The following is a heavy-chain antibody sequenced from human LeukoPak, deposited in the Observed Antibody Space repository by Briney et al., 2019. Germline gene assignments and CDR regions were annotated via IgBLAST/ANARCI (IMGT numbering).Heavy chain of an antibody. Sequence: GGPLRLSCAASGFTFSNYWMTWVRQAPGKGLEWVANIKRDGSEKYYADSVKGRFTISRDNAKNSLYLQMTNLRAEDTAVYYCARDSNDNYYAYWGQGTLVTVSS. J-gene: IGHJ4*02. CDR3: ARDSNDNYYAY. CDR1: GFTFSNYW. V-gene: IGHV3-7*01. D-gene: IGHD2-8*01. CDR2: IKRDGSEK.